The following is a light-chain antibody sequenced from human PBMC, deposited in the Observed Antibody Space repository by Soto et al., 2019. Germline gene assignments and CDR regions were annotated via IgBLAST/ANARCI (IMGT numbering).Light chain of an antibody. CDR3: QQYNSYSGT. V-gene: IGKV1-5*03. Sequence: IQMTQSPSTMSASVGDRVTITCRASQSISSWLAWYQQKPGKAHKLLIYKASSLESGVPSRFRGSGSGTEFALTSSSLQPDDFATAYCQQYNSYSGTFGQGTQVAIK. CDR2: KAS. CDR1: QSISSW. J-gene: IGKJ1*01.